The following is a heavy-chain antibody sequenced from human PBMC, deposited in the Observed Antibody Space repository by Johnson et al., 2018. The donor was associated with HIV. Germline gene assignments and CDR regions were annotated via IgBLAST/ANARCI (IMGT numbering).Heavy chain of an antibody. D-gene: IGHD6-25*01. CDR1: GFTFSSYA. Sequence: QVQLVESGGGVVQPGRSLRLSCAASGFTFSSYAMHWVRQAPGKGLEWVAVISYDGSNRYYADSVTGRFISSRDNSKHTVFLQMNRLRAEDTALYYCAKLSGNDGFDILGQGTMVTISS. CDR3: AKLSGNDGFDI. CDR2: ISYDGSNR. V-gene: IGHV3-30*04. J-gene: IGHJ3*02.